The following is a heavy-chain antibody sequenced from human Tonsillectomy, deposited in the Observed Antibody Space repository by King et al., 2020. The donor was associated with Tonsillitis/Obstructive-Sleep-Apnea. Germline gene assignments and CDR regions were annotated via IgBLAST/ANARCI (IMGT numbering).Heavy chain of an antibody. CDR1: NGSISSGSHF. Sequence: LQLQESGPGLVKPSQTLSLTCTVSNGSISSGSHFWSWLRQHPGKGLEWIGYIYYSGSAYYNPSLKSRVSISLDTSKSRFSLNLTSVTAADTAVYYCARAVPPLRVDYWGQGTLVTVSS. J-gene: IGHJ4*02. CDR3: ARAVPPLRVDY. CDR2: IYYSGSA. D-gene: IGHD2-8*01. V-gene: IGHV4-31*03.